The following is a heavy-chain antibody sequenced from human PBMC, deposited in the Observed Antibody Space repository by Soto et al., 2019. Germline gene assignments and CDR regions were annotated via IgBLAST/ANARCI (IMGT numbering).Heavy chain of an antibody. CDR2: IKQDGSEK. CDR3: ARPPLAVADYYYYYMDV. J-gene: IGHJ6*03. CDR1: GFTFSSYW. D-gene: IGHD6-19*01. V-gene: IGHV3-7*01. Sequence: PGGSLRLSCAASGFTFSSYWMSWVRQAPGKGLEWVANIKQDGSEKYYVDSVKGRFTISRDNAKNSLYLQMNSLRAEDTAVYYCARPPLAVADYYYYYMDVWGKGTTVTVS.